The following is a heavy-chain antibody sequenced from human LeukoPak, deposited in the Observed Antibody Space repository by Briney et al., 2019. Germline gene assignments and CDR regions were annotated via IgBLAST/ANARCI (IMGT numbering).Heavy chain of an antibody. D-gene: IGHD7-27*01. CDR3: ARASGDGPLFDY. CDR2: ISSSGSTI. V-gene: IGHV3-11*01. Sequence: GGSLRLSCAASGFTFSDYYMSWIRQAPGKGLEWVSYISSSGSTIYYADSVKGQFTISKDNAKNSLYLQMNSLRAEDTAVYYCARASGDGPLFDYWGQGTLVTVSS. CDR1: GFTFSDYY. J-gene: IGHJ4*02.